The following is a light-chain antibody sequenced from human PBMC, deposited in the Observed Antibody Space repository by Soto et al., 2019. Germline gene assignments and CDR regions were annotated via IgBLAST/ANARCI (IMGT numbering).Light chain of an antibody. CDR3: AAWDDSLDGYV. Sequence: QSVLTQPPSASGTPGQRVTISCSGSSSNIGSNTVNWYQQLPGTAPKLLIYSNNQLPSGVPDRFSGSKSGTSASLAISGLQSEDEADYYCAAWDDSLDGYVFGPGTKLTVL. CDR1: SSNIGSNT. V-gene: IGLV1-44*01. CDR2: SNN. J-gene: IGLJ1*01.